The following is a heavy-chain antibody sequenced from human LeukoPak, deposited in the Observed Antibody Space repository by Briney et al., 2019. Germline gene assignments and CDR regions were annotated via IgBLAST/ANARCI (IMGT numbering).Heavy chain of an antibody. CDR3: ATRRVGSSGRYY. CDR1: GFTFDDYA. CDR2: ISWDGGST. D-gene: IGHD6-19*01. J-gene: IGHJ4*02. Sequence: GGSLRLSCAASGFTFDDYAMHWVRQAPGKGLEWVSLISWDGGSTYYADSVKGRFTISRDNSKNSLYLQMNSLRAEDTALYYCATRRVGSSGRYYWGQGTLVTVSS. V-gene: IGHV3-43D*03.